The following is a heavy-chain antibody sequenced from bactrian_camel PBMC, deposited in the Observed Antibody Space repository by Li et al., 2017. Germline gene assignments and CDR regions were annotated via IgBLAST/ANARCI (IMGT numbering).Heavy chain of an antibody. D-gene: IGHD2*01. CDR2: ISTTNGRT. CDR1: GYTYSYPY. J-gene: IGHJ4*01. Sequence: HVQLVESGGGSVQIGGSLRLSCVLSGYTYSYPYMGWFRQAPGTEREGIAAISTTNGRTIYADSVKGRFTISQDNAKSTVYLQMNNLKSEDTALYYCAKALGGGNYYTGEYNYWGQGTQVTVS. CDR3: AKALGGGNYYTGEYNY. V-gene: IGHV3S1*01.